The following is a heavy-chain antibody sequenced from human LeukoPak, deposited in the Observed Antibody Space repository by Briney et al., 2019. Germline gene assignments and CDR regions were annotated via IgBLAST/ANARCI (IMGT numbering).Heavy chain of an antibody. CDR1: GGPISSGSYY. CDR3: ARDPAEWYMDV. Sequence: SETLSLTCTVSGGPISSGSYYWSWIRQPAGKGLEWIGRIYTSGSTNYNPSLKSRVTISVDTSKNQFSLKLSSVTAADTAVYYCARDPAEWYMDVWGKGTTVTVSS. D-gene: IGHD3-3*01. V-gene: IGHV4-61*02. CDR2: IYTSGST. J-gene: IGHJ6*03.